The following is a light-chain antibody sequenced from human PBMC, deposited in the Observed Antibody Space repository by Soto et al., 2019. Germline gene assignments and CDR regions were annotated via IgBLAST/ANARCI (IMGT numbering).Light chain of an antibody. CDR2: AAS. V-gene: IGKV1-39*01. CDR3: QQRPSTPRS. CDR1: QTINNRL. Sequence: DMRMTQSPASLSASVGDTVTITCRASQTINNRLLKWYQQKPREAPNLLIYAASSLQPWVTSTFSGSVSGTEFTIPIRRLQRDDVATHYCQQRPSTPRSFGGGTKVEIK. J-gene: IGKJ4*01.